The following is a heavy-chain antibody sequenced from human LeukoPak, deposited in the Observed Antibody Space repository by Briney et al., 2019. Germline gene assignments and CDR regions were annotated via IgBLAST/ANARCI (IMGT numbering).Heavy chain of an antibody. CDR1: GVSISSSSYY. D-gene: IGHD2-8*01. J-gene: IGHJ4*02. Sequence: KPSDTLSLTCTVSGVSISSSSYYWGWLRQPPGKGLQWIASIYYSGSTYYNPSLKSRVTISVDTSKNQFSLKLSSVTAADTAVYYCARGVRMVYARGVYFDYWGQGTLVTVSS. CDR2: IYYSGST. V-gene: IGHV4-39*07. CDR3: ARGVRMVYARGVYFDY.